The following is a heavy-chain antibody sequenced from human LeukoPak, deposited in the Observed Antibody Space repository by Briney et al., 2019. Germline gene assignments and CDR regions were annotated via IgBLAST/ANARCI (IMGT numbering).Heavy chain of an antibody. J-gene: IGHJ4*02. D-gene: IGHD3-10*01. CDR2: MYSGGSK. CDR1: GLTVSSNY. Sequence: GGSLRLSCAASGLTVSSNYMSWVRQPPGKGLEWVSVMYSGGSKYYADSVKGRFTISRDNSKNTVYLQMNSLRSDDTAVYYCFVGPHPYDSGDWPPNWGQGTLVTVSS. V-gene: IGHV3-66*01. CDR3: FVGPHPYDSGDWPPN.